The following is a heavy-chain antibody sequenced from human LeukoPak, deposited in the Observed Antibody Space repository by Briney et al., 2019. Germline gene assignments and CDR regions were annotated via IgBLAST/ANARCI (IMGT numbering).Heavy chain of an antibody. CDR2: ISSSSSYI. D-gene: IGHD2-8*02. Sequence: PGGSLRLSCAASGFTFSSYSMNWVRQAPGKGLEWVSSISSSSSYIYYADSVKGRFTISRDNSKSTLYLQMNSLRAEDTAVYYCAKERGVSKPFDYWGQGTLVTVSS. J-gene: IGHJ4*02. V-gene: IGHV3-21*04. CDR3: AKERGVSKPFDY. CDR1: GFTFSSYS.